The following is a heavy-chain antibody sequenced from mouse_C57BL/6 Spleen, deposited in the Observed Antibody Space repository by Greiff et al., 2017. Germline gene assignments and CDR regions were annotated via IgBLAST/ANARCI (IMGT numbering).Heavy chain of an antibody. CDR2: IYPVSGET. V-gene: IGHV1-11*01. J-gene: IGHJ4*01. CDR3: TTVVATVDYAIYY. Sequence: QVQLQQSGAELASPGASVTLSCKASGYTFTDHCMNWVKKRPGQGLEWIGRIYPVSGETNYNQKFMGKATFSVDRSSSTVYMVLNSLTSEDAAVYSCTTVVATVDYAIYYWGKGTSVTVSS. CDR1: GYTFTDHC. D-gene: IGHD1-1*01.